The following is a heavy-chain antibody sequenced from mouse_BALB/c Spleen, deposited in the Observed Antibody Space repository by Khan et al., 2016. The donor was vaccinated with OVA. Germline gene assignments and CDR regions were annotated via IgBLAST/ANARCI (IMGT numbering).Heavy chain of an antibody. J-gene: IGHJ4*01. CDR2: IYYSGSI. D-gene: IGHD2-1*01. Sequence: EVQLQESGPDLVKPSQSLSLTCTVTGYSITSGYAWHWIRQFPGNKLEWMAYIYYSGSINYNPSLKSRISVTRDTSKNQFFLQLNSVTSEDTATYYCTRDGNYMDYWGQGTSVTVAS. V-gene: IGHV3-1*02. CDR3: TRDGNYMDY. CDR1: GYSITSGYA.